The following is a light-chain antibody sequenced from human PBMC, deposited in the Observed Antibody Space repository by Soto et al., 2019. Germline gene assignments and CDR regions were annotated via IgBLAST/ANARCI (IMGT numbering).Light chain of an antibody. J-gene: IGKJ5*01. CDR2: AAS. V-gene: IGKV1-33*01. CDR3: QQYGSLPIT. CDR1: QDIGIS. Sequence: DIQITQSPSSLSVTVVDRVTFTCQASQDIGISVNWYQQKPGKAPKLLLSAASNLETGDPLRFSGSGSGTDFAFIVSSLQPEDVATYFCQQYGSLPITFGQGTRLEI.